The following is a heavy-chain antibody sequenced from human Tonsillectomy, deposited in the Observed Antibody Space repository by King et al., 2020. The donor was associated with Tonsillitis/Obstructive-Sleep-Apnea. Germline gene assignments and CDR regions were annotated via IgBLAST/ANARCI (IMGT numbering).Heavy chain of an antibody. CDR1: GYTFTTYG. J-gene: IGHJ4*02. CDR3: ARDSRSHYYDTSGYYTFEY. Sequence: QLVQSGAEVKKPGASVKVSCKASGYTFTTYGISWVRQAPGQGLEWMGWISAYNGDTNYAQRLQDRVTMTTDTSTSTAYMEVRSLRSDDTAVYYCARDSRSHYYDTSGYYTFEYWAREPWSPSPQ. D-gene: IGHD3-22*01. V-gene: IGHV1-18*01. CDR2: ISAYNGDT.